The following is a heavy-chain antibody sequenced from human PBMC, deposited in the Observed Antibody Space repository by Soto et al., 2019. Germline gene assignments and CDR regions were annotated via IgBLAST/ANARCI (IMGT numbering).Heavy chain of an antibody. CDR1: GFTFSSYG. CDR2: IWYDGSNK. Sequence: GGSLRLSCAASGFTFSSYGMHWVRQAPGKGLEWVAVIWYDGSNKYYADSVKGRFTISRDNSKNTLYLQMNSLRAEVTAVYYCARIYSSSWRGATDDAFDIWGQGTMVTVSS. V-gene: IGHV3-33*01. CDR3: ARIYSSSWRGATDDAFDI. J-gene: IGHJ3*02. D-gene: IGHD6-13*01.